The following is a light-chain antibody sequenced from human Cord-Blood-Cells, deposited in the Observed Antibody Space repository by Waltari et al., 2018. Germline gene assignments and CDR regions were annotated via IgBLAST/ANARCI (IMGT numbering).Light chain of an antibody. CDR1: QSISSY. CDR2: AAS. Sequence: DILMTQFPSSLSASVGDRVTITCRASQSISSYLNWYQQKPVKAPKLRIYAASNLQSGVPARVSGSGSETDFTRTISGLQPEEFATYYCQRSYSTPYSVGQGTKLGIK. J-gene: IGKJ2*03. CDR3: QRSYSTPYS. V-gene: IGKV1-39*01.